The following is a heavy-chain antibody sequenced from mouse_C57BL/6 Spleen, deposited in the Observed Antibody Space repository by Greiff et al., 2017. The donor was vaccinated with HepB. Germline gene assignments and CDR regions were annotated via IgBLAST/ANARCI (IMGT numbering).Heavy chain of an antibody. CDR3: ARSGEGMDY. J-gene: IGHJ4*01. Sequence: QVQLQQSGPELVKPGASVKISCKASGYAFSSSWMNWVKQRPGKGLEWIGRIYPGDGDTNYNGKFKGKATLTADKSSSTAYMQLSSLTSEDSAVYFCARSGEGMDYWGQGTSVTVSS. CDR2: IYPGDGDT. CDR1: GYAFSSSW. V-gene: IGHV1-82*01. D-gene: IGHD3-1*01.